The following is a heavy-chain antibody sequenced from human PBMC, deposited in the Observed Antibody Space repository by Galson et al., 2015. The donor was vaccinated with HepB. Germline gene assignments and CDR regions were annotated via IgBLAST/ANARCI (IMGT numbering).Heavy chain of an antibody. Sequence: SLRLSCAASGFTFSSYAMSWVRRAPGKGLEWVSSINTNGGSTYYADSVKGRFTISRDNSRNSLYLQMNSLRDEDTALYYCAQDRRSSGMYGWFDPWGQGTLVTVSS. D-gene: IGHD6-19*01. CDR3: AQDRRSSGMYGWFDP. J-gene: IGHJ5*02. CDR1: GFTFSSYA. CDR2: INTNGGST. V-gene: IGHV3-23*01.